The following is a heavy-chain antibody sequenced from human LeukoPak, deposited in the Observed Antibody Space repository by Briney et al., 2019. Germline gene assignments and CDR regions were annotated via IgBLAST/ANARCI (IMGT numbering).Heavy chain of an antibody. J-gene: IGHJ4*02. CDR2: INHSGST. V-gene: IGHV4-34*01. D-gene: IGHD3-3*01. CDR3: ARSSSDFWSGYYGFDY. CDR1: GGSFSGYY. Sequence: SETLSLTCAVYGGSFSGYYWSWIRQPPGKGLEWIGEINHSGSTNYKPSLKSRVTISVATSKNQFSLKLSSVTAADTAVYCCARSSSDFWSGYYGFDYWGQGTLVTVSS.